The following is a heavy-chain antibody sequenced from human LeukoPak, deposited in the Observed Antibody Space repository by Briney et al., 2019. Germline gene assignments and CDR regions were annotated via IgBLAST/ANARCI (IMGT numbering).Heavy chain of an antibody. Sequence: SETLSLTCTFYGSSISNYSWSWIRQPPGKWLEWIGYVSYNGSTTYNPSPGRRVTISENTPKNQFSLKLSSVTAADTAVYYCASPYTSRFDYWGQGALVTVSS. CDR2: VSYNGST. D-gene: IGHD3-16*01. CDR1: GSSISNYS. V-gene: IGHV4-59*01. J-gene: IGHJ4*02. CDR3: ASPYTSRFDY.